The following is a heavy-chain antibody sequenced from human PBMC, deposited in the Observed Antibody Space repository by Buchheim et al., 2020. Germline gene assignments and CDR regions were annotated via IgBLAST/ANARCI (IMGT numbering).Heavy chain of an antibody. V-gene: IGHV3-15*01. CDR3: TTDVEYSYGYVGGPGGDY. J-gene: IGHJ4*02. D-gene: IGHD5-18*01. CDR1: GFTFSNAW. CDR2: IKSKTDGGTT. Sequence: EVQLVESGGGLVKPGGSLRLSCAASGFTFSNAWMSWVRQAPGKGLEWVGRIKSKTDGGTTDYAAPVKGRFTIPRDDSKNTLYLQMNSLKTEDTAVYYCTTDVEYSYGYVGGPGGDYWGQGTL.